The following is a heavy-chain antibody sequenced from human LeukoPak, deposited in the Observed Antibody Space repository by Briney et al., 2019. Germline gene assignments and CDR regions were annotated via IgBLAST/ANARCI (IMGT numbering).Heavy chain of an antibody. Sequence: PETLSLTCTVANVSINSYYWTWIRRPPGKALEWIGYVYNSGNTKYKPSLKSRATISVDTSKNQFSLILNSVTAADTAVYYCASSSLDDSGSLDSWGQGTLVTVSS. J-gene: IGHJ4*02. CDR3: ASSSLDDSGSLDS. CDR1: NVSINSYY. V-gene: IGHV4-59*01. D-gene: IGHD5-12*01. CDR2: VYNSGNT.